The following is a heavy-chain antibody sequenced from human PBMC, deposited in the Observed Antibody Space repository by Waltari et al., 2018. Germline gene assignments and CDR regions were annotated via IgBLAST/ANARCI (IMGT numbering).Heavy chain of an antibody. CDR3: AKPFYNWDDPLDS. Sequence: EVQLLESGGALVQPGGSLRLSWGVSRFPFKTNAINWVRRVPGTGLQWVAAITISDATYYADSVKGRFTISRDISKDTVYLQMNSLRAEDTAIYYCAKPFYNWDDPLDSWGQGTLVTVSS. V-gene: IGHV3-23*01. D-gene: IGHD1-20*01. J-gene: IGHJ4*02. CDR2: ITISDAT. CDR1: RFPFKTNA.